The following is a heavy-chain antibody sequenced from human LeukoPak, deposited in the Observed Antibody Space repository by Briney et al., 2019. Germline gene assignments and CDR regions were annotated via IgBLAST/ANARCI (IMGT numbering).Heavy chain of an antibody. CDR2: INNDGSST. Sequence: PGGSLRLSCAASGFTFSSFWMHWVRQAPGNGLVWVSRINNDGSSTSCADSVKGRFTISRDNAENTLYLQMNSLRVEDTAVYYCASPGAGDVYWGQGAPVTVSS. CDR3: ASPGAGDVY. V-gene: IGHV3-74*01. CDR1: GFTFSSFW. J-gene: IGHJ4*02. D-gene: IGHD3-10*01.